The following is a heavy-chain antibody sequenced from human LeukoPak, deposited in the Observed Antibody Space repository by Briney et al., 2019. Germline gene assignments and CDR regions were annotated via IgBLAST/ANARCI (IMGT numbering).Heavy chain of an antibody. V-gene: IGHV3-49*03. D-gene: IGHD2-15*01. CDR3: SRNPHPFCSGVHRPSDS. Sequence: PGGSLRLSCTTSGFTFRDYGMSWFRQAPGRGLEWVSFIRSKTYSGVTDYAASVRGRFVISRDDSESIAYLQMNSLKTEDTGVYYCSRNPHPFCSGVHRPSDSWGQGTLVTVSP. J-gene: IGHJ4*02. CDR2: IRSKTYSGVT. CDR1: GFTFRDYG.